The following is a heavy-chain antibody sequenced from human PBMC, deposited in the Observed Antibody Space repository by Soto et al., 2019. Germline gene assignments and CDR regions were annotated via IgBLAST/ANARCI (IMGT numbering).Heavy chain of an antibody. D-gene: IGHD3-9*01. CDR2: ISYDGSNK. V-gene: IGHV3-30*18. Sequence: AVGSLRLSWAASGFTISSYGMHWVRQAPGKGLEWVAVISYDGSNKYYADSVKGRFTISRDNSKNTLYLQMNSLRAEDTAVYYCAKETYYDILTGYYISPPADYWGQGTLVTVSS. J-gene: IGHJ4*02. CDR1: GFTISSYG. CDR3: AKETYYDILTGYYISPPADY.